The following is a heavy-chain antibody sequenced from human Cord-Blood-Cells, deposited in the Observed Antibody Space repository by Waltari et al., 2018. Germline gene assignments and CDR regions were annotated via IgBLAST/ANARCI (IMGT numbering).Heavy chain of an antibody. V-gene: IGHV1-2*02. CDR2: INPNRGGT. CDR3: ARDRKKLGYWYFDL. CDR1: GYTFTGYY. Sequence: QVQLVQSGAEVKKPGASVKVSCKASGYTFTGYYMHWVRQAPGQGLEWMGWINPNRGGTNDAQKLQGRVTMTRDTSISTAYMELSRLRSDDTAVYYCARDRKKLGYWYFDLWGRGTLVTVSS. J-gene: IGHJ2*01. D-gene: IGHD7-27*01.